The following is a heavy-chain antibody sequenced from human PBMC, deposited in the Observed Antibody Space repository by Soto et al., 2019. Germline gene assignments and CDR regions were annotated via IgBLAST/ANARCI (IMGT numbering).Heavy chain of an antibody. CDR1: GYTFTSYY. Sequence: ASVKVSCKASGYTFTSYYMHWVRQAPGQGLEWMGIINPSGGSTSYAQKFQGRATMTRDTSTSTVYMELSSLRSEDTAVYYCARDLTVTTASWNWFDPWGQGXLVTVSS. CDR3: ARDLTVTTASWNWFDP. D-gene: IGHD4-17*01. J-gene: IGHJ5*02. V-gene: IGHV1-46*01. CDR2: INPSGGST.